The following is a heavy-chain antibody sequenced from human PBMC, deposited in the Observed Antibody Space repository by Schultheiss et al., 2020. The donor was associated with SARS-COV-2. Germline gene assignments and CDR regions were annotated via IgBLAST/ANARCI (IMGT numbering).Heavy chain of an antibody. V-gene: IGHV4-39*07. J-gene: IGHJ4*02. CDR1: GGSISSSSYY. D-gene: IGHD4-17*01. CDR3: ARGSPKFYGY. Sequence: SETLSLTCTVSGGSISSSSYYWSWIRQPPGKGLEWIGEINHSGSTNYNPSLKSRVTISVDTSKNQFSLKLSSVTAADTAVYYCARGSPKFYGYWGQGTLVTVSS. CDR2: INHSGST.